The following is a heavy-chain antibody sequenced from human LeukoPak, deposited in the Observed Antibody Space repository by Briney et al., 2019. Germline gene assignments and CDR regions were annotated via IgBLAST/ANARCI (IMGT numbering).Heavy chain of an antibody. Sequence: ASVKVSCKASGYTFTSYAMHWVRQAPGQRLEWMGWINAGNGNTKYSQKFQGRVTITRDTSASTAYMELSSLRSEDTAVYYCARDGPFDYGDYLPDYWGQGTLVTVSS. CDR1: GYTFTSYA. J-gene: IGHJ4*02. D-gene: IGHD4-17*01. CDR3: ARDGPFDYGDYLPDY. CDR2: INAGNGNT. V-gene: IGHV1-3*01.